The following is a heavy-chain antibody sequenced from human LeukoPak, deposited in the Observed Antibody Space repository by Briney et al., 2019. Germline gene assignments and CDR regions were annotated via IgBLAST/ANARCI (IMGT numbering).Heavy chain of an antibody. D-gene: IGHD2-15*01. CDR1: GYTFTSYD. J-gene: IGHJ5*02. V-gene: IGHV1-8*01. Sequence: GASVKVSCKASGYTFTSYDINWVRQATGQGLEWMGWMNPNSGNTGYAQKFQGRVTMTRNTSISTAYMELSSLRSEDTAVYYCALNLYCSGGSCYSSNWFDPWGQGTLVTASS. CDR2: MNPNSGNT. CDR3: ALNLYCSGGSCYSSNWFDP.